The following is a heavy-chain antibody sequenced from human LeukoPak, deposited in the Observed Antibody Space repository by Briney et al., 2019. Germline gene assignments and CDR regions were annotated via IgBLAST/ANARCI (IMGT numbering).Heavy chain of an antibody. CDR3: ARDYPIAARHSYGMDV. CDR1: GFTVSSNY. J-gene: IGHJ6*02. Sequence: GGSLRLSCAASGFTVSSNYMSWVRQAPGKGLEWVSVIYSGGSTYYADSVKGRFTISRDNSKNTLYLQMNGLRAEDTAVYYCARDYPIAARHSYGMDVWGQGTTVTVSS. D-gene: IGHD6-6*01. CDR2: IYSGGST. V-gene: IGHV3-53*01.